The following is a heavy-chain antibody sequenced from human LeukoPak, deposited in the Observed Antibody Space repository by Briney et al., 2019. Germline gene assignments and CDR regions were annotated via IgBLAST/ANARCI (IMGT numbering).Heavy chain of an antibody. CDR1: GGSISSGGYY. CDR2: INHSGST. V-gene: IGHV4-31*03. CDR3: ATRDPYYYDSSVPSWFDP. J-gene: IGHJ5*02. Sequence: SQTLSLTCTVSGGSISSGGYYWSWIRQHPGKGLEWIGEINHSGSTNYNPSLKSRVTISVDTSKNQFSLKLSSVTAADTAVYYCATRDPYYYDSSVPSWFDPWGQGTLVTVSS. D-gene: IGHD3-22*01.